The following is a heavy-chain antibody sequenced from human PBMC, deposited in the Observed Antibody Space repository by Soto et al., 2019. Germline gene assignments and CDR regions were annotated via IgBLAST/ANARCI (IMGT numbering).Heavy chain of an antibody. V-gene: IGHV1-69*06. D-gene: IGHD2-2*01. CDR3: AVDNCYQLLLSNVYYYYGMDD. CDR2: IIPIFGTA. Sequence: RASVKVSCKASGGTFSSYAISWVRQAPGQGLEWMGWIIPIFGTANYAQKFQGRVTITADKSTSTAYMELSSLRSEDTAVYYCAVDNCYQLLLSNVYYYYGMDDWGQGTTVTVSS. CDR1: GGTFSSYA. J-gene: IGHJ6*02.